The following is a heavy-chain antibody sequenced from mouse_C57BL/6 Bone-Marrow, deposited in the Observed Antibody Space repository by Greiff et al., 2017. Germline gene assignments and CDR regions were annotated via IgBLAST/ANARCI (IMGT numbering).Heavy chain of an antibody. CDR2: FHPYNDDT. CDR3: ASSSTFFYYFDY. J-gene: IGHJ2*01. CDR1: GFTFTTYP. D-gene: IGHD5-1*01. Sequence: QVQLQQSGAELVKPGASVKMSCKASGFTFTTYPIEWMQQNHGKSLEWIGNFHPYNDDTKYNEKFKGKATLTVEKSSNTVYLELSRLTSDDSAVYYCASSSTFFYYFDYWGKGTTLTVSA. V-gene: IGHV1-47*01.